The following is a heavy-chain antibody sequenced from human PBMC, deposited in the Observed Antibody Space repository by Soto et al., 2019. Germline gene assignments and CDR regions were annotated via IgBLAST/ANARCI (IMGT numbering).Heavy chain of an antibody. Sequence: EVQLLESGGGLVQPGGSLRLSCAASGFTFSSYAMSWVRQAPGKGLEWVSAISGSGGSTYYADSVKGRFTISRDNSKNTLYIQMNSLRAEDTAVYYCAKDLLGDGYNSGYWGQGTLVTVSS. CDR1: GFTFSSYA. J-gene: IGHJ4*02. V-gene: IGHV3-23*01. D-gene: IGHD5-12*01. CDR3: AKDLLGDGYNSGY. CDR2: ISGSGGST.